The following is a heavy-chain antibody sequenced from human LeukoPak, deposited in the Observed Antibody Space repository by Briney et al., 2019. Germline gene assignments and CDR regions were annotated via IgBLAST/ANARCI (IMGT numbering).Heavy chain of an antibody. Sequence: PGGSLRLSCAASGFFFSDYYMHWVRQAPGKGLVWVSHINGDGSNVNYADSVKGRFTISRDNAKNTLCLQMNSLRVEDTALYYCGRGKSPAAVDDWGQGTLVTVPS. V-gene: IGHV3-74*01. CDR2: INGDGSNV. D-gene: IGHD2-2*01. J-gene: IGHJ4*02. CDR1: GFFFSDYY. CDR3: GRGKSPAAVDD.